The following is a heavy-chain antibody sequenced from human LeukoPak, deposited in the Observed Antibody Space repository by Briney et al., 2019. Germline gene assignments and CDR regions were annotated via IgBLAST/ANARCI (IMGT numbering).Heavy chain of an antibody. D-gene: IGHD6-6*01. CDR3: ARDSASIAARPWYFDY. CDR1: GFTFSSYS. Sequence: SGGSLRLSCAASGFTFSSYSMNWVRQAPGKGLEWVSYISSSSSTIYYADSVKGRFTISRDNAKNSLYLRMNSLRAEDTAVYYCARDSASIAARPWYFDYWGQGTLVTVSS. V-gene: IGHV3-48*01. J-gene: IGHJ4*02. CDR2: ISSSSSTI.